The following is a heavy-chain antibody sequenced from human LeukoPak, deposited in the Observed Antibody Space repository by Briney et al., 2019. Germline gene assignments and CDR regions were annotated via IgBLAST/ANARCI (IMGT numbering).Heavy chain of an antibody. CDR2: ISYDGSNK. Sequence: GGSLRLSCAASGFTFSSYWMNWARQAPGKGLEWVAVISYDGSNKYYADSVKGRFTISRDNSKNTLYLQMNSLRAEDTAVYYCAKGSYDFWSGYYRRIWGGYYYGMDVWGQGTTVTVSS. D-gene: IGHD3-3*01. J-gene: IGHJ6*02. CDR3: AKGSYDFWSGYYRRIWGGYYYGMDV. CDR1: GFTFSSYW. V-gene: IGHV3-30*18.